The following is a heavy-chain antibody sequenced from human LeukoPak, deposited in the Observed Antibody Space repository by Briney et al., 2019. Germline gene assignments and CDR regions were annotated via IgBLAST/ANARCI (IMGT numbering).Heavy chain of an antibody. CDR3: ARDRGYSTPPYYYYYMDV. Sequence: ASVKVSCKASGYTFTGYYMHWVRQAPGQGLEWMGRINPNSGGTNYAQKFQGRVSMTRDTSISTAYMELSRLRCDDTAVYYCARDRGYSTPPYYYYYMDVWGKGTTVTVSS. CDR2: INPNSGGT. J-gene: IGHJ6*03. CDR1: GYTFTGYY. D-gene: IGHD3-22*01. V-gene: IGHV1-2*06.